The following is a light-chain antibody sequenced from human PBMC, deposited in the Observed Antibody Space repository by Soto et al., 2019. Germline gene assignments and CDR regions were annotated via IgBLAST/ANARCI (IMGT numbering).Light chain of an antibody. CDR3: QQRNS. CDR1: QSVGIN. V-gene: IGKV3-11*01. CDR2: EAS. Sequence: EVVMKQSPAILSVSPGERATLSCRASQSVGINVAWYQQKPGQAPRLLIYEASNRATGVPDRFSGSGSGTDFTLSISSLEPEDFTLYDCQQRNSFGQGTRLKIK. J-gene: IGKJ5*01.